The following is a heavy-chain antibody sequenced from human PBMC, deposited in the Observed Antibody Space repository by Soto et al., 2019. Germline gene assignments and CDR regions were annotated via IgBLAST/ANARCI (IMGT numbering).Heavy chain of an antibody. D-gene: IGHD3-10*01. J-gene: IGHJ5*02. Sequence: ASGPTLVNPTQTLTLTCTFSGFSLSTSGMCVSWIRQPPGKALEWLALIDWDDDKYYSTSLKTRLTISKDTSKNQLVLTMTNMDPVDTATYYCARSRRITMVRGVPPTHYNWFDPWGQGTLVTVSS. CDR3: ARSRRITMVRGVPPTHYNWFDP. CDR1: GFSLSTSGMC. CDR2: IDWDDDK. V-gene: IGHV2-70*01.